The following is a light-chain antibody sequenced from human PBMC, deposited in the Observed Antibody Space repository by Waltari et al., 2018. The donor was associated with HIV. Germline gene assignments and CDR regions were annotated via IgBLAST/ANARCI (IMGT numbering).Light chain of an antibody. CDR3: LQNNTFLIT. CDR1: QDIGHD. V-gene: IGKV1-17*02. Sequence: DIQMTQSPSSLSASVGDRVSMPCRATQDIGHDLAWYQHRPGSGPRRLICGASTLQRGVPPRFIGRGSGTDFTLIINNLQPDDLATYYCLQNNTFLITFGQGTKVEI. J-gene: IGKJ2*01. CDR2: GAS.